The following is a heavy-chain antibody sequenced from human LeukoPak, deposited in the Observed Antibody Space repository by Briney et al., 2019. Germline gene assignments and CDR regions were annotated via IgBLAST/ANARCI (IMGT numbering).Heavy chain of an antibody. D-gene: IGHD2-21*02. Sequence: KTSETLSLTCTVSGGSISSHYWNWLRQPPGKGLEWIGYIYYSGSTNYNPSLKSRVTISVDTSKSQFSLILSSVTAADTAVYYCARRAEMTALGLGNWFDPWGQGTLVTVSS. CDR1: GGSISSHY. CDR2: IYYSGST. J-gene: IGHJ5*02. CDR3: ARRAEMTALGLGNWFDP. V-gene: IGHV4-59*11.